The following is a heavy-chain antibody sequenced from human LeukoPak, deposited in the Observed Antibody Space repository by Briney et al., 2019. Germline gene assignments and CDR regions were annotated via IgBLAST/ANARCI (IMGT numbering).Heavy chain of an antibody. Sequence: SETLSLTCTVSGGSISSYYWSWIRQPPGKGLEWIGYIYYSGSTNYNPSLKSRVTISVDTSKNQFSLKLSSVTAADTAVYYCARDYYDSSGYLYFDYWGQGTLATVSP. CDR2: IYYSGST. D-gene: IGHD3-22*01. V-gene: IGHV4-59*01. J-gene: IGHJ4*02. CDR1: GGSISSYY. CDR3: ARDYYDSSGYLYFDY.